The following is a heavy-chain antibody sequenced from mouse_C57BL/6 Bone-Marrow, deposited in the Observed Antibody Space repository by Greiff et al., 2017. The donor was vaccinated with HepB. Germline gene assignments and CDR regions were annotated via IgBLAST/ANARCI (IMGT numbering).Heavy chain of an antibody. CDR3: AREGILEGFAY. CDR1: GYTFTSYW. J-gene: IGHJ3*01. V-gene: IGHV1-61*01. D-gene: IGHD1-1*01. CDR2: IYPSDSET. Sequence: QVQLQQSGAELVRPGSSVKLSCKASGYTFTSYWMDWVKQRPGQGLEWIGNIYPSDSETHYNQKFKDKATLTVDKSSSTAYMQLSSLTSEDSAVYYCAREGILEGFAYWGQGTLVTVSA.